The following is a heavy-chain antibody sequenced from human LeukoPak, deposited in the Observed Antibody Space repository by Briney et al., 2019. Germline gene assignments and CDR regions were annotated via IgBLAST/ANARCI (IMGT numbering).Heavy chain of an antibody. V-gene: IGHV3-53*01. Sequence: GGSLRPSCAASGFTVSSKYMSWVRQAPGKGLEWVSVIYSGGSTYYADSVKGRFTISRDNSKNTLYLQMNSLRAEDTAVYYCAKAGYSDYPYYYYYMDVWGKGTTVTVSS. CDR3: AKAGYSDYPYYYYYMDV. J-gene: IGHJ6*03. CDR1: GFTVSSKY. CDR2: IYSGGST. D-gene: IGHD4-11*01.